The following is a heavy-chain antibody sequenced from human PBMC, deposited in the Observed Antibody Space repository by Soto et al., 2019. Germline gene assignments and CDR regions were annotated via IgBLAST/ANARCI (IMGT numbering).Heavy chain of an antibody. CDR2: IKSKNDGGTA. D-gene: IGHD1-7*01. Sequence: GGSLRLSCAASGFTFSSSGISWVRQAPGKGLEWVGRIKSKNDGGTADFAAPVKGRFAISRDDSKNMVDLQMNNLKTEDTAVYYCTTDSYFTMELVRFDFWGLGTLVTVSS. CDR3: TTDSYFTMELVRFDF. V-gene: IGHV3-15*01. J-gene: IGHJ4*01. CDR1: GFTFSSSG.